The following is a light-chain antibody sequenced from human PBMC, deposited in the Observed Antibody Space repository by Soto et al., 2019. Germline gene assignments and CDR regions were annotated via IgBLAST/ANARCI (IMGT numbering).Light chain of an antibody. J-gene: IGKJ4*01. Sequence: DIQMTQSPSTLSASVGDRVNITCRASQSISTWLAWYQQKPGKAPKLLIYKASSLEGGVPSRFSGSGSGTEFNITISSLQPDDFATYYCQQYNAYPLTFGGGTTVEIK. V-gene: IGKV1-5*03. CDR3: QQYNAYPLT. CDR2: KAS. CDR1: QSISTW.